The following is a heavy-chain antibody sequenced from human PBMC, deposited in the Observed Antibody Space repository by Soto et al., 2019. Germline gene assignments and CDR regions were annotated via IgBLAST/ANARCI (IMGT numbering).Heavy chain of an antibody. CDR2: INHSGST. D-gene: IGHD2-2*01. Sequence: SETLSLTCAVYGGSFSGYYWGWIRQPPGKGLEWIGEINHSGSTNYNPSLKSRVTISVDTSKNQFSLKLSSVTAADTAVYYCARLVRGYCSSTSCYSLFYYYYGMDVWGQGTTVTVSS. J-gene: IGHJ6*02. CDR1: GGSFSGYY. CDR3: ARLVRGYCSSTSCYSLFYYYYGMDV. V-gene: IGHV4-34*01.